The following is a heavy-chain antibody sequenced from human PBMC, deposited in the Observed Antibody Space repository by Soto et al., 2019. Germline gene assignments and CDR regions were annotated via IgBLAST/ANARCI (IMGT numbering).Heavy chain of an antibody. CDR2: IYYSGST. J-gene: IGHJ3*02. V-gene: IGHV4-59*01. CDR3: ARGDIVVVVAAHVPHAFDI. CDR1: DGSISTYY. Sequence: AETLAITCTFSDGSISTYYWSWIRQPPGKGLEWIGYIYYSGSTNYNPSLKSRVTISVDTSKNQFSLKLSSVTAADTAVYYCARGDIVVVVAAHVPHAFDIWGQGTMVTVSS. D-gene: IGHD2-15*01.